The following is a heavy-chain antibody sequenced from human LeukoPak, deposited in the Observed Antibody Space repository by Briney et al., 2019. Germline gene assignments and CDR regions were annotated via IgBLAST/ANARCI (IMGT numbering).Heavy chain of an antibody. CDR3: AKDRGYSYDPGDY. CDR2: ISGSSGST. D-gene: IGHD5-18*01. Sequence: GGSLRLSCAASGFTFSSYAMSWVRQAPGKGLEWVSSISGSSGSTYYADSVKGRFTISRDNSKNTLYLQMNSLRAEDTAVYYCAKDRGYSYDPGDYWGQGTLVTVSS. J-gene: IGHJ4*02. V-gene: IGHV3-23*01. CDR1: GFTFSSYA.